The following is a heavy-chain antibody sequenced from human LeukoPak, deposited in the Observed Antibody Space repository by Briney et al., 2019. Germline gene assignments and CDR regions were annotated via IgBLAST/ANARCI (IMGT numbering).Heavy chain of an antibody. CDR3: ARGPGITPFGVLVRYMGV. J-gene: IGHJ6*03. CDR1: GFTFDDYG. CDR2: ISSSGSYI. V-gene: IGHV3-21*05. D-gene: IGHD3-3*01. Sequence: GGSLRLSCAASGFTFDDYGMSWVRQAPGKGLEWVSYISSSGSYIYYADSVKGRFTISRDNAKNSLYLQMNSLRAADTAVYYCARGPGITPFGVLVRYMGVWGQGATVTVSS.